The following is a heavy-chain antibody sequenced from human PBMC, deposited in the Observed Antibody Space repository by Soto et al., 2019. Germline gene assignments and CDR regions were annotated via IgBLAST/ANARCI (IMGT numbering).Heavy chain of an antibody. CDR2: IIPFFNVT. CDR1: GGTFSNYA. D-gene: IGHD6-19*01. CDR3: TRHQWLQAYLI. V-gene: IGHV1-69*01. Sequence: QVQLVQAGAEMRKPGSSVKVSCKASGGTFSNYAISWVRQAPGQGLEWMAGIIPFFNVTHYAQKFQGRVTITADESTSTVYMELSSLKSEDTAIYYCTRHQWLQAYLIWGQGTLVTVSS. J-gene: IGHJ4*02.